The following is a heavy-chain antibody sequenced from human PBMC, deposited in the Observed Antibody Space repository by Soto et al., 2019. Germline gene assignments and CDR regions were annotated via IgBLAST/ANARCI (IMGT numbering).Heavy chain of an antibody. J-gene: IGHJ4*02. CDR1: GFTFSSYG. D-gene: IGHD7-27*01. CDR2: ISYDGSNK. V-gene: IGHV3-30*18. Sequence: QVQLVESGGGVVQPGRSLRLSCAASGFTFSSYGMHWVRKAPGKGLEWVAVISYDGSNKYYADSVKGRFTISRDNSKNTLYLQMNSLRAEDTAVYYCVKAPSAGEADDYWGQGTLVTVSS. CDR3: VKAPSAGEADDY.